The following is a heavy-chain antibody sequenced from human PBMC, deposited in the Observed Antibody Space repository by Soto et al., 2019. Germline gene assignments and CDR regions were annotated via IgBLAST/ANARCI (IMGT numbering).Heavy chain of an antibody. D-gene: IGHD6-13*01. V-gene: IGHV3-30-3*01. J-gene: IGHJ6*02. CDR3: ARDLRAAAGTGTYYYYGMDV. CDR2: ISYDGSNK. Sequence: PGRSLRLSCAASGFTFSSYAMHLIRQAQGKGLEWVAVISYDGSNKYYADSVKGRFTISRDNSKNTLYLQMNSLRAEDTAVYYCARDLRAAAGTGTYYYYGMDVWGQGTTVTVSS. CDR1: GFTFSSYA.